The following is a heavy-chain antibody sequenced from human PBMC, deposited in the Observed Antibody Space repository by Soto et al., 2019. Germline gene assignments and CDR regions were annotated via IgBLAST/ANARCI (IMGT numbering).Heavy chain of an antibody. D-gene: IGHD1-1*01. CDR1: GYSITHHG. V-gene: IGHV3-33*06. J-gene: IGHJ4*02. CDR2: VWSHGTDQ. CDR3: GKYIRSGSIDY. Sequence: QVRLVESGGGVVQPGRSLTISCAASGYSITHHGMHWVRQAPGKGLEGVALVWSHGTDQYYADSVKGRFTVSRETSTNAVFLQINSMRADDTAGYYGGKYIRSGSIDYWGQGTLVSVSS.